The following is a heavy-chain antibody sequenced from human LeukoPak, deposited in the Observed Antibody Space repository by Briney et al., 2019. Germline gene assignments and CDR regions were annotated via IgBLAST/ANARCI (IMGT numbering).Heavy chain of an antibody. V-gene: IGHV3-30*03. CDR2: ISYDGSNK. D-gene: IGHD4-17*01. CDR1: GFTFSSYG. CDR3: ALGDPLDS. J-gene: IGHJ4*02. Sequence: GGSLRLSCAASGFTFSSYGMHWVRQAPGKGLEWVAVISYDGSNKYYADSVKGRFTISGDNSKNTLYLQMNSLRAEDTAVYYCALGDPLDSWGQGTLVTVSP.